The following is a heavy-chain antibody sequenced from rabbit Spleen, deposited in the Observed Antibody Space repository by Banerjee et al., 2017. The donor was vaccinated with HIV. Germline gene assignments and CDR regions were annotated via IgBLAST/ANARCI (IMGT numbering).Heavy chain of an antibody. J-gene: IGHJ3*01. V-gene: IGHV1S45*01. Sequence: QEQLEESGGDLVKPEGSLTLTCTASGFSFSGSYWICWVRQAPGKGLEWIGCIWTGSGSTHYASWAKGRFTISKTSSTTVTLQMTSLTVADTATYFCARGAGGDGYGHLWGQGTLVTVS. D-gene: IGHD6-1*01. CDR2: IWTGSGST. CDR1: GFSFSGSYW. CDR3: ARGAGGDGYGHL.